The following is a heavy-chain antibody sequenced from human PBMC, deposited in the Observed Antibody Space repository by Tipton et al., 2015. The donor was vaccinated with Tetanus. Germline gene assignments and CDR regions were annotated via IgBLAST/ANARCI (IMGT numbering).Heavy chain of an antibody. V-gene: IGHV5-51*01. CDR3: AKGDPGNFDS. D-gene: IGHD3-9*01. Sequence: VQLVQSGPEVKEAGESLRISCKASGYRFSSYWIAWVRQMPGKGLEWVGLIYPGDSDTKISPSFRGQVTFSVDKSITTAYLQWSSLKASDTAIYYCAKGDPGNFDSWGQGTQVIVSS. CDR1: GYRFSSYW. CDR2: IYPGDSDT. J-gene: IGHJ4*02.